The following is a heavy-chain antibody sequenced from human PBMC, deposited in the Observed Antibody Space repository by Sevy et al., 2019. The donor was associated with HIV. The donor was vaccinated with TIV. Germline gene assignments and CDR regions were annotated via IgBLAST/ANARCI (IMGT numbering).Heavy chain of an antibody. J-gene: IGHJ3*01. CDR2: INHSGST. CDR3: ARHCSSTSCSHAFDF. V-gene: IGHV4-34*01. D-gene: IGHD2-2*01. CDR1: GGSFSGYY. Sequence: SETLSLTCAVYGGSFSGYYWSWIRQPPGKGLEWIGEINHSGSTNYNPSLQSRVTTTLDTSKNQFSLKLSSRTAGEAAVDYCARHCSSTSCSHAFDFWGQGTMVTVSS.